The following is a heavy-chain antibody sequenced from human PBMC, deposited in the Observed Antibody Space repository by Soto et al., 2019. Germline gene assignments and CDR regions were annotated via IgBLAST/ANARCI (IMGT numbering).Heavy chain of an antibody. Sequence: PGGSLRLSCAASGFTVSNNYMSWVRQAPGKGLEWVPLIYSGGSTFYADSVKGRFTISRDNSKNTLFLQMNSLRAEDTAVYFCATYTSLDYWGQGTLVTVSS. V-gene: IGHV3-53*01. CDR2: IYSGGST. J-gene: IGHJ4*02. CDR1: GFTVSNNY. D-gene: IGHD2-2*02. CDR3: ATYTSLDY.